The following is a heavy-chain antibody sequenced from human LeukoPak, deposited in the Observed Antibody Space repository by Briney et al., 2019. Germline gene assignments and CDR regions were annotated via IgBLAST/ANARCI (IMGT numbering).Heavy chain of an antibody. D-gene: IGHD5-18*01. V-gene: IGHV3-30*02. Sequence: GGALRLSCAASGFTFSIYGMHWGRHAPGKGRESGALIRYDGSDKYYADYVKGRFTISRDNSKTTLYFKMTRMRAEDTAMSYCAKDRYGYSYGSTFDYWGQGPLVPVSS. J-gene: IGHJ4*02. CDR3: AKDRYGYSYGSTFDY. CDR2: IRYDGSDK. CDR1: GFTFSIYG.